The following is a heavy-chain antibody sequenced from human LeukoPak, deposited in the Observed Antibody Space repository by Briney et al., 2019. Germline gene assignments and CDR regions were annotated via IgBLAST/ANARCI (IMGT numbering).Heavy chain of an antibody. D-gene: IGHD1-26*01. J-gene: IGHJ4*02. Sequence: ASVKVSCKASGYTFTSYGISWVRQAPGQGLEWMGIINPSGGSTSYAQKFQGRVTMTRDTSTSTVYMELSSLRSEDTAVYYCARGSAAPGFDYWGQGTLVTVSS. V-gene: IGHV1-46*01. CDR2: INPSGGST. CDR3: ARGSAAPGFDY. CDR1: GYTFTSYG.